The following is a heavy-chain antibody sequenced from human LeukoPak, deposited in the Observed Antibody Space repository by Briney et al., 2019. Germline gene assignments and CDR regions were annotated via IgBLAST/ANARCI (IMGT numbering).Heavy chain of an antibody. CDR3: ARSKGGRGFDP. Sequence: SETLSLTCAVYGGSFSGYYWSWIRQPPGKGLEWIGEINHSGSTNYNPSLKSRVTISVDTSKNQFSLKLSSVTAPETAVYYCARSKGGRGFDPWGQGTLVTVSS. J-gene: IGHJ5*02. V-gene: IGHV4-34*01. D-gene: IGHD3-16*01. CDR1: GGSFSGYY. CDR2: INHSGST.